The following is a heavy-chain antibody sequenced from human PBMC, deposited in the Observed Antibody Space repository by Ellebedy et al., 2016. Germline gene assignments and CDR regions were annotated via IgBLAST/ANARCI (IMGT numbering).Heavy chain of an antibody. Sequence: SETLSLTCTVSGGSISSYYWSWIRQPPGKGLEWIGYIYYSGSTNYNPSLKSRVTISVDTSKNQFSLKLSSVTAADTAVYYCARGESYFDYWGQGTLVTVSS. J-gene: IGHJ4*02. CDR2: IYYSGST. CDR3: ARGESYFDY. D-gene: IGHD3-10*01. V-gene: IGHV4-59*01. CDR1: GGSISSYY.